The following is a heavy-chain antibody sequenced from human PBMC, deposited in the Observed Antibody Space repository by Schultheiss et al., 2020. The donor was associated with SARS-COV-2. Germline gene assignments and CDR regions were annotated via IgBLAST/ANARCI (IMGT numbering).Heavy chain of an antibody. V-gene: IGHV5-51*01. CDR3: ARATWAFTDPYYFDY. D-gene: IGHD2/OR15-2a*01. Sequence: GESLKISCEGFGYSFTTYWIAWVRQMPGKGLEYMWIIYPGDWDTRYSPSFQGQVTISVDGSTNTAYLQWNSLKTSDTAMYFCARATWAFTDPYYFDYWGQGTLVTVSS. CDR1: GYSFTTYW. CDR2: IYPGDWDT. J-gene: IGHJ4*02.